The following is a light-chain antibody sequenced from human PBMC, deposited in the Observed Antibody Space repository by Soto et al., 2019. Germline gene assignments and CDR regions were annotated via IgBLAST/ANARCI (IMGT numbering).Light chain of an antibody. V-gene: IGLV1-40*01. Sequence: QSVLTQSPSVSGAPGQRVSISCTGTSSNIGAGFDVHWYQQLPATAPKLLIYGNNNRPSGVPDRFSGSKSGTSASLSITGLQAEDEADYYCQSYDTSLSGVSVFGTGTKLTVL. J-gene: IGLJ1*01. CDR3: QSYDTSLSGVSV. CDR1: SSNIGAGFD. CDR2: GNN.